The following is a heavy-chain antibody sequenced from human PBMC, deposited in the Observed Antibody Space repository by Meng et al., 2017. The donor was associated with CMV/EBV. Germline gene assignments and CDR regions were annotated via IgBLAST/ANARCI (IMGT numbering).Heavy chain of an antibody. CDR3: AKDSGGEGDMDV. D-gene: IGHD3-10*01. CDR2: IRYDGSEK. Sequence: GESLKISCAASGFTFTNYGMHWVRQAPDKGLEWVAFIRYDGSEKYYGDSVEGRLTISRDNSKNTLYLQMNRLRVDDTALYYCAKDSGGEGDMDVWGQGTTVTVSS. J-gene: IGHJ6*02. V-gene: IGHV3-30*02. CDR1: GFTFTNYG.